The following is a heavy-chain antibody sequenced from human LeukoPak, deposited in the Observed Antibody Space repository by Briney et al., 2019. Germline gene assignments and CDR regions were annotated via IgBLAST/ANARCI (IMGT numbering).Heavy chain of an antibody. CDR2: IYYSGST. V-gene: IGHV4-59*08. J-gene: IGHJ4*02. CDR3: ARHRTGGSYYY. CDR1: GGSISSYY. Sequence: SETLSLTCTVSGGSISSYYWSWIRQPPGKGLEWIGYIYYSGSTNYNPSPKSRVTISVDTSKNQFSLKLSSVTAADTAVYYCARHRTGGSYYYWGQGTLVTVSS. D-gene: IGHD1-26*01.